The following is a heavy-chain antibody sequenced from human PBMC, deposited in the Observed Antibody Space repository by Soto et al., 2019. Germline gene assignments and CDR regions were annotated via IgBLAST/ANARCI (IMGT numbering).Heavy chain of an antibody. Sequence: SETLSLTCTVSGGSINTYYWSWIRQPPGKGLEWIGYSYSSGRTEYNPSLERRVTISVDTSKNQFSLKLNSMTTAFAAIYYCARDRGPMSYFDFWGQGTLVTVSS. J-gene: IGHJ4*02. V-gene: IGHV4-59*01. CDR3: ARDRGPMSYFDF. D-gene: IGHD3-10*01. CDR1: GGSINTYY. CDR2: SYSSGRT.